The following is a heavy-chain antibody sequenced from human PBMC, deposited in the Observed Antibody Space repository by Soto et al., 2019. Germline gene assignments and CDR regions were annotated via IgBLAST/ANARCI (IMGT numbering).Heavy chain of an antibody. D-gene: IGHD2-2*01. CDR1: GFIFSGYA. CDR3: AKDSLRGEVPAALNFDY. Sequence: QVQLVESGGGVVQPGRSLRLSCAASGFIFSGYAMHWVRQAPGKGLEWVAIISYDGRKEYYADSVKGRFSISRDNSKNTLYVQMNTLRDEDTAVYYCAKDSLRGEVPAALNFDYWGRGTLVTVSS. J-gene: IGHJ4*02. CDR2: ISYDGRKE. V-gene: IGHV3-30*04.